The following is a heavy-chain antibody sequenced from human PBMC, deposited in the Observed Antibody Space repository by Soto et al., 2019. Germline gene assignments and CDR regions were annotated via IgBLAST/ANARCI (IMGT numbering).Heavy chain of an antibody. J-gene: IGHJ4*02. CDR3: VAGSPFEY. Sequence: GGSRRLSCAASGFIFRDAWISWVRQAPGKGLEWIGRVKSKSEGGTTDYAALVKGRFTVSRDDSINTVSLQMDSLKMEDTAVYFCVAGSPFEYWGQGTLVTVSS. CDR1: GFIFRDAW. V-gene: IGHV3-15*05. D-gene: IGHD2-21*01. CDR2: VKSKSEGGTT.